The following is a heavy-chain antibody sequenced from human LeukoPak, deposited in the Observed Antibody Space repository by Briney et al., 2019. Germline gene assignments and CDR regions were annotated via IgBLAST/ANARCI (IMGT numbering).Heavy chain of an antibody. D-gene: IGHD6-13*01. CDR1: GGSISSYY. V-gene: IGHV4-59*01. Sequence: SETLSLTCTVSGGSISSYYWSWIRQPAGKGLEWIGYIYYSGSTNYNPSLKSRVTISVDTSKNQFSLKLSSVTAADTAVYYCARERIAAASRRWFDPWGQGTLVTVSS. CDR2: IYYSGST. J-gene: IGHJ5*02. CDR3: ARERIAAASRRWFDP.